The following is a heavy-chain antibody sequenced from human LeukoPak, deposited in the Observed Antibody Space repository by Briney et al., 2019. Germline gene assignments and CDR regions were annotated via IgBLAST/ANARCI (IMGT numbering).Heavy chain of an antibody. J-gene: IGHJ4*02. Sequence: PGGSLRLSCAAAGFTFSSYSMNWVRQAPGKGLEWVSYISSSGSTIYYADSVKGRFTISRDNAKNSLYLQMNSLRAEDTAVYYCAITRNYYDSSGYSYWGQGTLVTVSS. CDR1: GFTFSSYS. D-gene: IGHD3-22*01. V-gene: IGHV3-48*04. CDR2: ISSSGSTI. CDR3: AITRNYYDSSGYSY.